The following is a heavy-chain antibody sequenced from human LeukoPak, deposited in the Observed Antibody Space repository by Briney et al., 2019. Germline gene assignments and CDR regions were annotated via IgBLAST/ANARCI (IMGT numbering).Heavy chain of an antibody. J-gene: IGHJ4*02. CDR3: ARLSGRVVCSAGSCYIDS. CDR1: GYRFTSDW. Sequence: RLGESLKISCKGSGYRFTSDWIGWVRRMPGKGLEWMGIIYPGDSDTRYSPSFQGQVTISADKSVNTPYLQWSSLKASDTAMYYCARLSGRVVCSAGSCYIDSWGQGTLVTVSS. D-gene: IGHD2-15*01. V-gene: IGHV5-51*01. CDR2: IYPGDSDT.